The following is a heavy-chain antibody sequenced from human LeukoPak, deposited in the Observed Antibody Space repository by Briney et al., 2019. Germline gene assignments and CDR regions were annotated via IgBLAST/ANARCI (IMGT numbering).Heavy chain of an antibody. Sequence: GGSLEVFCSASGLPFSSHHMSLVRQAPRKGLEWVSAITGSGTSTYYADSVKGRFTISRDKSRNTLYLQMNSLRAEDTAVYFCAKGHCSGGACYRFDYWGQGTLVTVSA. J-gene: IGHJ4*02. CDR2: ITGSGTST. CDR3: AKGHCSGGACYRFDY. CDR1: GLPFSSHH. V-gene: IGHV3-23*01. D-gene: IGHD2-15*01.